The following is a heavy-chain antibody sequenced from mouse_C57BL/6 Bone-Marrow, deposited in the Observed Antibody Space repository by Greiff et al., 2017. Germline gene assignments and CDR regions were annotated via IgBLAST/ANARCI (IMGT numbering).Heavy chain of an antibody. D-gene: IGHD3-3*01. CDR2: IYPRSGNT. J-gene: IGHJ2*01. Sequence: QVQLKQSGAELARPGASVKLSCKASGYTFTSYGISWVKQRTGQGLEWIGEIYPRSGNTYYNEKFKGKATLTADKSSSTAYMELRSLTSEDSAVYFCAREGAVYYFDYWGQGTTLTVSS. CDR1: GYTFTSYG. V-gene: IGHV1-81*01. CDR3: AREGAVYYFDY.